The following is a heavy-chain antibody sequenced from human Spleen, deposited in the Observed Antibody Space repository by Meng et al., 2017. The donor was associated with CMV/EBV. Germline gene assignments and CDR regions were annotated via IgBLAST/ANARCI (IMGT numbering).Heavy chain of an antibody. CDR2: TYFSGST. CDR1: GDSIISSSW. Sequence: FTISGDSIISSSWWSWLRQPPGKGLEWIGETYFSGSTNYNPSLKSRVTISVDKPKNQFSLNLSPVTAANTAVYYCARGDPTHWFDPWGQGTLVTVSS. J-gene: IGHJ5*02. V-gene: IGHV4-4*02. CDR3: ARGDPTHWFDP.